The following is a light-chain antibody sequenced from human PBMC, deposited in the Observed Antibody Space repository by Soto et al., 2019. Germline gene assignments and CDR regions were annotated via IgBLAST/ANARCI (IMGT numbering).Light chain of an antibody. Sequence: EIVLTQSPATLSLSPGERATLSCRASQSISTYLAWYQQKPGQAPRLLIYDASNRATGIPARFSGRGSGTDFTLTISSLEPADLAVYYCHQRQYWPPITVGQGTRLEI. CDR2: DAS. CDR1: QSISTY. CDR3: HQRQYWPPIT. V-gene: IGKV3-11*01. J-gene: IGKJ5*01.